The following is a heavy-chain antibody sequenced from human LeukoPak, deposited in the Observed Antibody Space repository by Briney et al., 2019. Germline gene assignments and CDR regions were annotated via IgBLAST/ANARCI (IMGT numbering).Heavy chain of an antibody. CDR1: GFTFSSYS. CDR3: ARDGDSSGWFYFDY. Sequence: PGGSLRLSCAASGFTFSSYSMNWVRQAPGRGLGWVSSISSSSSYIYYADSVKGRFTISRDNAKNSLYLQMNSLRAEDTAVYYCARDGDSSGWFYFDYWGQGTLVTVSS. J-gene: IGHJ4*02. CDR2: ISSSSSYI. D-gene: IGHD6-19*01. V-gene: IGHV3-21*01.